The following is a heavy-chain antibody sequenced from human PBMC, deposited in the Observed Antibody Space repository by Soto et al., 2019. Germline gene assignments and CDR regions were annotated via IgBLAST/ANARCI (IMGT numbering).Heavy chain of an antibody. CDR3: ARLYGKLDFDY. J-gene: IGHJ4*02. V-gene: IGHV3-53*01. Sequence: EVQLVESGGGLIQPGGSLRLSCAASGFTVSSNYMSWVRQAPGEGLEWVSVIYSGGSTYYADSVKGRFTIPRDNSKNTVYLQMNSLRAEDRAVYYCARLYGKLDFDYWGQGTLVTVSS. D-gene: IGHD3-10*01. CDR1: GFTVSSNY. CDR2: IYSGGST.